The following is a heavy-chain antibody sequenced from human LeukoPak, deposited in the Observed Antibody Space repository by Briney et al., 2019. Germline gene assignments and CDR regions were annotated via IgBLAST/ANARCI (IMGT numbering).Heavy chain of an antibody. D-gene: IGHD6-13*01. CDR3: ARRGGNWYFDH. CDR2: IYYSGTT. V-gene: IGHV4-39*01. Sequence: PSETLSLTCTVSGGSISSSTYYWGWIRQPPGKGLEWIGSIYYSGTTYYNPSLKSRVTISVDTSKNQFSLKLSSVTAPDTAVYYCARRGGNWYFDHWGQGTLVTVSS. CDR1: GGSISSSTYY. J-gene: IGHJ4*02.